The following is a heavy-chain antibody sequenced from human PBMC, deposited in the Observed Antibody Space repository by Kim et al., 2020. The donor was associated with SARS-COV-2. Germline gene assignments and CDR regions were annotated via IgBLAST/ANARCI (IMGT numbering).Heavy chain of an antibody. V-gene: IGHV3-15*01. D-gene: IGHD3-9*01. J-gene: IGHJ4*02. CDR3: TTYPEDILTGKYYFDY. CDR2: IKSKTDGGTT. Sequence: GGSLRLSCAASGFTFSNAWMSWVRQAPGKGLEWVGRIKSKTDGGTTHYAAPVKGRFTISRDDSKNTLYLQMNSLKTEDTAVYYCTTYPEDILTGKYYFDYWGQGTLVTVSS. CDR1: GFTFSNAW.